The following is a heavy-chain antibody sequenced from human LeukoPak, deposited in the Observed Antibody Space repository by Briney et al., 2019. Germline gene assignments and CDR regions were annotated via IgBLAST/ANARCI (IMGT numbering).Heavy chain of an antibody. CDR2: STPSGGST. Sequence: ASVKVSCKASGYTFTSYYMHWVRQAPGQGLEWMGISTPSGGSTSYAQKFQGRVTMTRDTSTSTVYMEPSSLRSEDTAMYHCARRLVGGYSYSFDYWGQGTLVTVSS. D-gene: IGHD5-18*01. J-gene: IGHJ4*02. CDR1: GYTFTSYY. V-gene: IGHV1-46*01. CDR3: ARRLVGGYSYSFDY.